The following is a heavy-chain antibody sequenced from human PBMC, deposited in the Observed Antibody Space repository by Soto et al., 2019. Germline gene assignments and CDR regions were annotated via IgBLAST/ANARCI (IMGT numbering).Heavy chain of an antibody. CDR2: IDNSGSN. J-gene: IGHJ4*02. D-gene: IGHD3-10*02. V-gene: IGHV4-31*03. Sequence: SETLSLTCTVSGASVSTGVYYWTWLRQDPGQGLEWIGYIDNSGSNYYNPYLTGRVDISVDTYKNEFSLNLQTLTAADTVFYYCAGAVSDFDVRRYRTSYFHQWGQGILVTVSS. CDR1: GASVSTGVYY. CDR3: AGAVSDFDVRRYRTSYFHQ.